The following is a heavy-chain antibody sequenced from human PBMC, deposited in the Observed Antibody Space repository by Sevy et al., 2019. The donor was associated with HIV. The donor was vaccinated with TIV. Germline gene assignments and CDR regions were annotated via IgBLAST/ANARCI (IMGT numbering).Heavy chain of an antibody. Sequence: GGSLRLSCAASGFNVSSNYMHWVRQAPGKGLEWVSVIYSGANTYYADSVKGRFTISRDTSKNTLYLQMSSLRAEDTAVYYCARDRITYYYDTSGYYTSGYGMDVWGQGTTVTVSS. J-gene: IGHJ6*02. D-gene: IGHD3-22*01. CDR2: IYSGANT. CDR3: ARDRITYYYDTSGYYTSGYGMDV. CDR1: GFNVSSNY. V-gene: IGHV3-53*01.